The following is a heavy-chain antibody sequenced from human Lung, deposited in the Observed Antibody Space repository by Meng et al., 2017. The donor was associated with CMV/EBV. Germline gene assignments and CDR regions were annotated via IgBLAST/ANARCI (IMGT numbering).Heavy chain of an antibody. J-gene: IGHJ6*02. CDR3: TTEEYFSYYYGMDV. CDR2: IKSKTDGGTT. CDR1: GFTFSNAW. V-gene: IGHV3-15*01. D-gene: IGHD2/OR15-2a*01. Sequence: GGSLRLSCAASGFTFSNAWMSWVRQAPGKGLEWVGRIKSKTDGGTTDYAAPVKGRFTISRDDSKNTLYLQMNSLKTEDTAVYYCTTEEYFSYYYGMDVWGQGTTVTVPS.